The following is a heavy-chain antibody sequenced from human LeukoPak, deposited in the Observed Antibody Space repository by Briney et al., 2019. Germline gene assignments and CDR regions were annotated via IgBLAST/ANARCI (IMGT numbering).Heavy chain of an antibody. D-gene: IGHD3-10*01. CDR1: GFTFSSYS. V-gene: IGHV3-21*01. J-gene: IGHJ5*02. CDR2: ISSSSSYI. Sequence: PGGPLRLSCAASGFTFSSYSMNWVRQAPGKGLEWVSSISSSSSYIYYADSVKGRFTISRDNAKNSLYLQMNSLRAEDTAVYYCARDAYMVRGVIGSPDHWGQGTLVTVSS. CDR3: ARDAYMVRGVIGSPDH.